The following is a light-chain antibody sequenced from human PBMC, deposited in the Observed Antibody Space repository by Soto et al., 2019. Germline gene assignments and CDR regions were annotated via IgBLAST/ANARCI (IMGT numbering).Light chain of an antibody. CDR1: QSVSTY. V-gene: IGKV3-20*01. Sequence: EIVLTQSPGTLSFSPGERATLSCRASQSVSTYFACYQQKPGQAPRLLIYGASSRATGIPDRFSGSGSGTDFTLTISRLEPEDFAVFYCQQYGSSLPWTFGQGTNVHIK. CDR2: GAS. CDR3: QQYGSSLPWT. J-gene: IGKJ1*01.